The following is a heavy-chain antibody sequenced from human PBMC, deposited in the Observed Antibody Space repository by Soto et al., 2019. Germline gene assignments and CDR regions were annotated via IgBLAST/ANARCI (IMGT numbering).Heavy chain of an antibody. Sequence: SQTLSLTCAITGDSVSSNSAGWSRVRQSPSRGLEWLGRTYYRSKWYYEYAVSVRGRITINPDTSKNQYSLQLNSVTPEDTAVYFCASGHQYSRSIFSYWGQGTLIIFSS. CDR2: TYYRSKWYY. V-gene: IGHV6-1*01. CDR3: ASGHQYSRSIFSY. J-gene: IGHJ4*02. CDR1: GDSVSSNSAG. D-gene: IGHD2-2*01.